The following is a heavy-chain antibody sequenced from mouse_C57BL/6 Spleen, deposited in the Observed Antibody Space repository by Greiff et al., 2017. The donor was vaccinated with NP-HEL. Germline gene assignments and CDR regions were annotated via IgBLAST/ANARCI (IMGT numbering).Heavy chain of an antibody. Sequence: LQESGAELVRPGASVTLSCKASGYTFTDYEMHWVKQTPVHGLEWIGAIDPETGGTAYNQKFKGKAILTADKSSSTAYMELRSLTSEDSAVYYCTRYGSSVNYFDYWGQGTTLTVSS. D-gene: IGHD1-1*01. J-gene: IGHJ2*01. CDR1: GYTFTDYE. V-gene: IGHV1-15*01. CDR2: IDPETGGT. CDR3: TRYGSSVNYFDY.